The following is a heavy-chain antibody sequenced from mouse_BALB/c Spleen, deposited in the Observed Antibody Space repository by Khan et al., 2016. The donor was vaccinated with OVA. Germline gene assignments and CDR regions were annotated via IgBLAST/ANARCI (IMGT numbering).Heavy chain of an antibody. CDR3: ARHGSTSWFAY. CDR2: IDPFNGGT. Sequence: EVQLQESGPELMKPGASVKISCKTSGYSFSTYYIHWVTRSHGKTLEWIGYIDPFNGGTTYNQKFKGKATLTVAKSSSTAYMHLTSLTSEDSAVYYCARHGSTSWFAYWGQGTLVTVSA. V-gene: IGHV1S135*01. CDR1: GYSFSTYY. J-gene: IGHJ3*01. D-gene: IGHD1-1*01.